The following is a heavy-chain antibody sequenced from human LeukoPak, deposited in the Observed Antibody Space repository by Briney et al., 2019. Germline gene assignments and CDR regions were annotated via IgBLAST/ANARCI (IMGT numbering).Heavy chain of an antibody. Sequence: KTSETLSLTCTVSGGSISSYYWSWIRQPPGKGLEWIGYIYYSGSTNYNPSLKSRVTISVDTSKNQFSLKLSSVTAADTAVYYCARHAVCSGGSCYSPWGQGTLVTVSS. D-gene: IGHD2-15*01. CDR1: GGSISSYY. CDR2: IYYSGST. CDR3: ARHAVCSGGSCYSP. V-gene: IGHV4-59*08. J-gene: IGHJ5*02.